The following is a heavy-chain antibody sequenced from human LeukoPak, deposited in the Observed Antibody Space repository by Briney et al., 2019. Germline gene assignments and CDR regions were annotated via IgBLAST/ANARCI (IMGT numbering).Heavy chain of an antibody. V-gene: IGHV4-30-4*01. J-gene: IGHJ4*02. Sequence: SETLSLTCTVSGDSISSDNYYWNWIRQPPGKGLEWIGYIYYSGSTYYNPSLKSRVTISVDTSKNQFSLKLSSVTAADTAVYYCARGEWEPYFDYWGQGTLVTVSS. D-gene: IGHD1-26*01. CDR1: GDSISSDNYY. CDR3: ARGEWEPYFDY. CDR2: IYYSGST.